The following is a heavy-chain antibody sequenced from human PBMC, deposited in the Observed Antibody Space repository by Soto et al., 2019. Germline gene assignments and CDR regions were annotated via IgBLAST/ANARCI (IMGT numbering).Heavy chain of an antibody. Sequence: SETLSLTCTVSCGSISSGDYYWSWIRQPPGKGLEWIGYIYYSGSTYYNPSLKSRVTISVDTSKNQFSLKLSSVTAADTAVYYCARDLMGFSPLYYYGMDVWGQGTTVTVSS. V-gene: IGHV4-30-4*01. CDR3: ARDLMGFSPLYYYGMDV. CDR1: CGSISSGDYY. CDR2: IYYSGST. D-gene: IGHD3-10*01. J-gene: IGHJ6*02.